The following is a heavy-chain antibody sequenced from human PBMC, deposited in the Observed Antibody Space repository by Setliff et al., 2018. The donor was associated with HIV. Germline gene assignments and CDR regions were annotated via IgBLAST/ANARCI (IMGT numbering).Heavy chain of an antibody. CDR2: ITGSGDTI. J-gene: IGHJ4*02. CDR3: ASIELAAMVPVDY. D-gene: IGHD5-18*01. V-gene: IGHV3-48*03. CDR1: GFTFSNYE. Sequence: AGGSLRLSCAASGFTFSNYEMSWVRQAPGKGPEWVSYITGSGDTIYYADSVKGRFTMSRDNAKDSVYLQMNTLRVEDTAVYYCASIELAAMVPVDYWGQGTLVTVSS.